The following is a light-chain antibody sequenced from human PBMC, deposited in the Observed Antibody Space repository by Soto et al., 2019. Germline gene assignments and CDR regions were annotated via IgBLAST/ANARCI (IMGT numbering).Light chain of an antibody. J-gene: IGKJ4*01. CDR2: DAS. CDR1: QDISNY. CDR3: QQYDNLPLI. V-gene: IGKV1-33*01. Sequence: DIQMTQSPSSLSASVGDRVTITCQASQDISNYLNWYQQTPGKAPKLLIYDASNLETGVPSRFSGSGSGTDFTFTISSLQPEDIATYYCQQYDNLPLIFGGGTKVDIK.